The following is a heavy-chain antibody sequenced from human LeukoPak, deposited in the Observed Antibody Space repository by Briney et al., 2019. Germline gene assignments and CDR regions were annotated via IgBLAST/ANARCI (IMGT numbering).Heavy chain of an antibody. J-gene: IGHJ3*02. Sequence: PSETLSLXCTVSGGSISSYYWSWIRQPPGKGLEWIGYIYYSGSTNYNPSLQSRVTISVDTSKNQFSLKLSSVTAADTAVYYCARINYYDSSGYYTEPAFDIWGQRTMVTVSS. V-gene: IGHV4-59*01. D-gene: IGHD3-22*01. CDR2: IYYSGST. CDR3: ARINYYDSSGYYTEPAFDI. CDR1: GGSISSYY.